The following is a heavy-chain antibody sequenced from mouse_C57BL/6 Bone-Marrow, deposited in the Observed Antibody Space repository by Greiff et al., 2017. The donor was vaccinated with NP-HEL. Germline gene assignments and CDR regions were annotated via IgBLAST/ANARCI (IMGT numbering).Heavy chain of an antibody. Sequence: QVQLQQPGAELVMPGASVKLSCKASGYTFTSYWMHWVKQRPGQGLEWIGEIDPSDSYTNYNQKFKGKSTLTVDKSSSTAYMQLSSLTSEDSAVYYCAITMVADWFAYWGQGTLVTVSA. D-gene: IGHD1-1*02. CDR3: AITMVADWFAY. CDR2: IDPSDSYT. CDR1: GYTFTSYW. V-gene: IGHV1-69*01. J-gene: IGHJ3*01.